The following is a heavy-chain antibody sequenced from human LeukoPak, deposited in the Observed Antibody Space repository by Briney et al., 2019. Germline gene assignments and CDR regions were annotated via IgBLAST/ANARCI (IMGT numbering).Heavy chain of an antibody. CDR1: GFTFSSYA. V-gene: IGHV3-23*01. CDR3: AKVVSITMIVDAFDI. J-gene: IGHJ3*02. CDR2: ISGSGGST. Sequence: GGSLRLSCAASGFTFSSYAMSWVRQAPGKGLEWVSAISGSGGSTYYADSVKGRFTISRDNSKNTLYLQMNSLRAEDTSVYYCAKVVSITMIVDAFDIWGQGTMVTVSS. D-gene: IGHD3-22*01.